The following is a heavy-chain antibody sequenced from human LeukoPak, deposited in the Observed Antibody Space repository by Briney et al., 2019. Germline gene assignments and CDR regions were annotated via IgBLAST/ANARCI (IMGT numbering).Heavy chain of an antibody. CDR1: GFTFSSYL. Sequence: GGSLRLSCAASGFTFSSYLMSWVRQAPGKGLEWVANIKQDGSEKYYVDSVKGRFTISRDNAKNSLYLQMNSLRAEDTAVYYCARLIGRHFNFDYWGQGTLVTVSS. D-gene: IGHD2-21*01. V-gene: IGHV3-7*01. CDR2: IKQDGSEK. J-gene: IGHJ4*02. CDR3: ARLIGRHFNFDY.